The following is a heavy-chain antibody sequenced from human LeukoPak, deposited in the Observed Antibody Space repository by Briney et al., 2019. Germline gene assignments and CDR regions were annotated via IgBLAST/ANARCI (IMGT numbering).Heavy chain of an antibody. V-gene: IGHV4-61*02. CDR2: IYTNGST. CDR1: GGSISSGSYY. CDR3: ARDPRIAAAPDVRP. J-gene: IGHJ5*02. Sequence: SETLSLTCTVSGGSISSGSYYWSWIRQPAGKGLEWIGRIYTNGSTNYNPSPKSRVTISVDTSKNQFSLKLSSVTAADTAVYYCARDPRIAAAPDVRPWGQGTLVTVSS. D-gene: IGHD6-13*01.